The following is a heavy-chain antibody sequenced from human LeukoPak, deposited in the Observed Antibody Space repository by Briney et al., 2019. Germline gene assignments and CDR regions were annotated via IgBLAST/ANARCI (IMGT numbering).Heavy chain of an antibody. J-gene: IGHJ4*02. CDR3: ARIRRGWSQNWDY. V-gene: IGHV3-7*01. CDR1: GFTCSSYW. Sequence: GGSLRLSCAASGFTCSSYWMSWVRQAPGKGLEWVANIKQDGSEKYYVDSVKGRFTISRDNAKNSLYLQMNSLRAEDTAVYYCARIRRGWSQNWDYWGQGTLVTISS. CDR2: IKQDGSEK. D-gene: IGHD6-19*01.